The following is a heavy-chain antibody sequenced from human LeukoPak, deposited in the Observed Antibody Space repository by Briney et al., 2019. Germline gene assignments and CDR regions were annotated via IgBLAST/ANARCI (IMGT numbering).Heavy chain of an antibody. J-gene: IGHJ4*02. CDR2: IYTTGST. CDR3: ARRPYFDY. V-gene: IGHV4-4*07. Sequence: SETLSLTCTVSGASINNYYWSWIRQPAGKGLEWIGRIYTTGSTTYNPSLKSRVTMSVDTFKNQFSLKLTSVTAADTAVYYCARRPYFDYWGQGTLVTVSS. CDR1: GASINNYY.